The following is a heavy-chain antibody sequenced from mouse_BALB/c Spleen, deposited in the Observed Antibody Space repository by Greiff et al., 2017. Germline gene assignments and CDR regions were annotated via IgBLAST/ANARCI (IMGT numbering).Heavy chain of an antibody. CDR3: AREIYYGNWDY. V-gene: IGHV2-6-7*01. J-gene: IGHJ2*01. CDR1: GFSLTGYG. CDR2: IWGDGST. D-gene: IGHD2-1*01. Sequence: VQLKESGPGLVAPSQSLSITCTVSGFSLTGYGVNWVRQPPGKGLEWLGMIWGDGSTDYNSALKSRLSISKDNSKSQVFLKMNSLQTDDTARYYCAREIYYGNWDYWGQGTTLTVSS.